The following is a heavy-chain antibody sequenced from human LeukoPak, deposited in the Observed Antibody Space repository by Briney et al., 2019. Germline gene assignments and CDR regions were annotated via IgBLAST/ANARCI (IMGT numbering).Heavy chain of an antibody. V-gene: IGHV4-61*02. CDR2: IYISGST. Sequence: SETLSLTCNVSGGSITSSDYYWSWIRQPAGKGLEWIGRIYISGSTNYNPSLKSRVTMSLDTSKNQFSLKLSSVTAADTAVYYCARVVPTNSGLRTNWFDPWGQGTLVTVSS. D-gene: IGHD4-23*01. J-gene: IGHJ5*02. CDR3: ARVVPTNSGLRTNWFDP. CDR1: GGSITSSDYY.